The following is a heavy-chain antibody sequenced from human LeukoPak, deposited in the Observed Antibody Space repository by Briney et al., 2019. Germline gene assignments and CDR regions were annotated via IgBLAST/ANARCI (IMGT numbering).Heavy chain of an antibody. Sequence: GRSVRLSCVASGFTFSNYGMHWVRQAPGKGLEWVAVISYKGNNKYYEDSVKGRFTISIDNSKNTLYLEMNSLRAEDTAVYYCAKDGDIAAAAYYFDYWGQGTLVTVSS. CDR2: ISYKGNNK. D-gene: IGHD6-13*01. CDR1: GFTFSNYG. V-gene: IGHV3-30*18. J-gene: IGHJ4*02. CDR3: AKDGDIAAAAYYFDY.